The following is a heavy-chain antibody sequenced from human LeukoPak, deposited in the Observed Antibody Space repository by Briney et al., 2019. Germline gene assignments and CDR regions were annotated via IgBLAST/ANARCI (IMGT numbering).Heavy chain of an antibody. J-gene: IGHJ3*02. Sequence: GGSLRLSCAASGFTFSAYWMTWVRQAPGKGLEWVANIKQDGSEKYYVDSVKGRFTISRDNAKDSLFLQMNSLKAEDTAVYYCARDQDCSSTSCYVAFDIWGQGTMVTVSS. CDR3: ARDQDCSSTSCYVAFDI. CDR1: GFTFSAYW. V-gene: IGHV3-7*01. CDR2: IKQDGSEK. D-gene: IGHD2-2*01.